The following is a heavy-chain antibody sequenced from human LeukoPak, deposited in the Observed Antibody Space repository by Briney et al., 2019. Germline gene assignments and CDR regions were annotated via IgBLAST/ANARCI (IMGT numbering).Heavy chain of an antibody. CDR2: ISSSADRI. V-gene: IGHV3-48*01. D-gene: IGHD4-17*01. J-gene: IGHJ4*02. Sequence: GGSLRLSCVGFGFTFRSHGMNWVRQAPGKGLEWISYISSSADRIYYADSVRGRLAISRDNDRNTLFLEMNALRAEDTAVYYCARANPTTPIFYFDFWGRGTLVTVSS. CDR3: ARANPTTPIFYFDF. CDR1: GFTFRSHG.